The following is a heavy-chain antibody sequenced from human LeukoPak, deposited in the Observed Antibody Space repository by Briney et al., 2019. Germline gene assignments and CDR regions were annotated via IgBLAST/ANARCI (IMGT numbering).Heavy chain of an antibody. J-gene: IGHJ4*02. D-gene: IGHD3-16*01. CDR1: GGSFSGYY. CDR3: SRMLYDYLWGSCYFDY. Sequence: PSETLSLTCAVYGGSFSGYYWSWFRQPPGNGLEWIGEIKHSGSTNYNPSLKSRVTISVDTSKNQFSLKLSSVTAADTAVYYCSRMLYDYLWGSCYFDYWGQGTLVTVSS. V-gene: IGHV4-34*01. CDR2: IKHSGST.